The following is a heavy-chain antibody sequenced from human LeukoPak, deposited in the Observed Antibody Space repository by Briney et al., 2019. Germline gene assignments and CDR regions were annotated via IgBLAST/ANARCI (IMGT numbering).Heavy chain of an antibody. CDR3: AKDMMPDYGDYARNFDY. CDR2: TSWNSGSI. Sequence: GRSLRLSCAASGFTFDDYAMHWVRQAPGKGLEWVSGTSWNSGSIGYADSVKGRFTISRDNAKNSLYLQMNSLRAEDTALYYCAKDMMPDYGDYARNFDYWGQGTLVTVSS. J-gene: IGHJ4*02. V-gene: IGHV3-9*01. D-gene: IGHD4-17*01. CDR1: GFTFDDYA.